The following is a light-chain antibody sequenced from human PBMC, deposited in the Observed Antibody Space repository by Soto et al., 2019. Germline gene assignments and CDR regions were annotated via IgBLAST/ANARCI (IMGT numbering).Light chain of an antibody. CDR3: SLYTSSSTLVL. CDR2: EVS. J-gene: IGLJ1*01. V-gene: IGLV2-18*01. CDR1: SSDVGSYNR. Sequence: QSALTQPPSGSGTPGQSVTISCTGTSSDVGSYNRVSWYQQPPGTAPKLMIYEVSNRPSGVPDRFSGSKSGNTASLTISGLQAEDEADYYCSLYTSSSTLVLFGTGTRVTVL.